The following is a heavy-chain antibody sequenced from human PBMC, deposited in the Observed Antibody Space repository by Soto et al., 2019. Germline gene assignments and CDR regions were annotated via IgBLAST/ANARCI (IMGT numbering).Heavy chain of an antibody. CDR2: ISGSGGST. V-gene: IGHV3-23*01. D-gene: IGHD2-2*01. J-gene: IGHJ4*02. Sequence: PGGSLRLSCAASGFTFSSYAMSWVRQATGKGLEWVSAISGSGGSTYYADSVKGRFTISRDDSKNTLYLQMNSLRAEDTAVYYCANIDCSSTSCYPTNPEYYFDYWGQGTLVTVSS. CDR1: GFTFSSYA. CDR3: ANIDCSSTSCYPTNPEYYFDY.